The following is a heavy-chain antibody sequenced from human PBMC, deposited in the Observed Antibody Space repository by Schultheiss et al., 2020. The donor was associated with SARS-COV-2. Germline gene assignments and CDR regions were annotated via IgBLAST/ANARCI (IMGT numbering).Heavy chain of an antibody. CDR2: IYYSGST. CDR1: GGSISSYY. CDR3: ARHRYSSSSYYFDY. Sequence: GSLRLSCTVSGGSISSYYWSWIRQPPGKGLEWIGYIYYSGSTNYNPSLKSRVTISVDTSKNQFSLKLSSVTAADTAVYYCARHRYSSSSYYFDYWGQGTLVTVSS. D-gene: IGHD6-13*01. J-gene: IGHJ4*02. V-gene: IGHV4-59*08.